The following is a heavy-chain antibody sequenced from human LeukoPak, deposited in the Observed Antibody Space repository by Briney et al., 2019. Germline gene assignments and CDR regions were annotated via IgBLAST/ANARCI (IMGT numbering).Heavy chain of an antibody. D-gene: IGHD4-11*01. V-gene: IGHV3-21*01. J-gene: IGHJ4*02. CDR2: ISSTGTYI. CDR3: ARDLDYSTGFDY. CDR1: GFTFSSSTFGSYT. Sequence: GESLRLSCATSGFTFSSSTFGSYTMNWVRQAPGKGLEWVSSISSTGTYIYYTDSVKGRFTISRDIANSLLYLQMNSLRADDTAVYYCARDLDYSTGFDYWGQGALVTVSS.